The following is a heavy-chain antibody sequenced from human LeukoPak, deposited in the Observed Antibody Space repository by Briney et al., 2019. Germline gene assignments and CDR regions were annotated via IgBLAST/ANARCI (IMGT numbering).Heavy chain of an antibody. CDR2: IWYDGGKK. CDR1: GFTLRTYG. CDR3: VRGSGGDGYKHWGDS. J-gene: IGHJ5*02. Sequence: GGSLRLSCAASGFTLRTYGMHWVRQAPGEGLEWVAVIWYDGGKKHYVDSVEGRFTISRDNSKNILYLEMRSLRAEDTAVYYCVRGSGGDGYKHWGDSWGQGTLVIVSS. D-gene: IGHD5-24*01. V-gene: IGHV3-33*01.